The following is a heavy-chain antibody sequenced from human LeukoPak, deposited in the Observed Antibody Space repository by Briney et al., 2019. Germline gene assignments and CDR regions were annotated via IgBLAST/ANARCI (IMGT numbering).Heavy chain of an antibody. D-gene: IGHD6-19*01. CDR2: IYYSGST. J-gene: IGHJ4*02. CDR1: GGSISSGDYY. V-gene: IGHV4-30-4*01. CDR3: ARVSSGWYPWFDY. Sequence: SETLSLTCTVSGGSISSGDYYWSWIRQPPGKGLEWIGYIYYSGSTYYNPSLKSRVTIPVDTSKNQFSLKLSSVTAADTAVYYCARVSSGWYPWFDYWGQGTLVTVSS.